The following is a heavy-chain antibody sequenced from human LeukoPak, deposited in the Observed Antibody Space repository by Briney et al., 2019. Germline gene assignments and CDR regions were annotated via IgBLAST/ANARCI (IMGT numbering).Heavy chain of an antibody. J-gene: IGHJ4*02. Sequence: GGSLRLSCVASGFTFTNAWMTWVRQAPGKGLEWVGRIKSKTDGGTTDYAAPVKDRFTISRNDSKNTVYLQINSLKTEDTAIYYCTRGGWLRYYFDYWGQGTLVTVSS. CDR3: TRGGWLRYYFDY. CDR1: GFTFTNAW. V-gene: IGHV3-15*01. D-gene: IGHD5-24*01. CDR2: IKSKTDGGTT.